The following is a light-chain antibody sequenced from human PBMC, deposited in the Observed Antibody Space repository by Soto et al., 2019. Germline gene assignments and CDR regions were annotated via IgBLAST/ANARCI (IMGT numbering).Light chain of an antibody. J-gene: IGKJ1*01. CDR3: QHYYNRPG. CDR1: LDISNY. V-gene: IGKV1-33*01. CDR2: DVS. Sequence: DLQMTQSPSSLSASVGDRVTITCQASLDISNYLNWYQHKPGKAPQLLIYDVSNLRTGVPSRFSGSDSGTHFTLNISRLQTEDSAIYYCQHYYNRPGFGQGTKVEIK.